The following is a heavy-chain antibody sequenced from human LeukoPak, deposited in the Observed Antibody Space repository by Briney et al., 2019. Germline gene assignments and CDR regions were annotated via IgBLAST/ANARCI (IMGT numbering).Heavy chain of an antibody. Sequence: GGSLRLSCAASGLTSSDYYMSWIRQAPGKGLEWLSYINIGGTNTHYADSVKGRFTISRDNAKKSLYLEMTNLRAEDTAVYYCATDGAGFDTWGQGVLVTVSS. J-gene: IGHJ5*02. V-gene: IGHV3-11*01. CDR3: ATDGAGFDT. CDR2: INIGGTNT. CDR1: GLTSSDYY.